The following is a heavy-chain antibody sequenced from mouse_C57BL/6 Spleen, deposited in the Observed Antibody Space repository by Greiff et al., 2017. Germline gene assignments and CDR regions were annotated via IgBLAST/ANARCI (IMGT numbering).Heavy chain of an antibody. D-gene: IGHD2-12*01. J-gene: IGHJ4*01. CDR1: GYTFTEYT. CDR2: FYPGSGSI. Sequence: VQLQQSGAELVKPGASVKLSCKASGYTFTEYTIHWVKQRSGQGLEWIGWFYPGSGSIKYNEKFKDKDTLTADKSSSTVYMELSRLTSEDSAVYFCARHEAGVLYRYYAMDYWGQGTSVTVSS. V-gene: IGHV1-62-2*01. CDR3: ARHEAGVLYRYYAMDY.